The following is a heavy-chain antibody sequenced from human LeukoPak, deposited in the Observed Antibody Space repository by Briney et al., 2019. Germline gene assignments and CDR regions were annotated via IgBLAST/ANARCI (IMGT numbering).Heavy chain of an antibody. CDR1: GFTFSSYS. V-gene: IGHV3-48*04. J-gene: IGHJ4*02. CDR3: ARSPPTIVATTMARVY. CDR2: ISSSSTTI. Sequence: GGSLRLSCAASGFTFSSYSMNWVRQAPGKGLEWVSYISSSSTTIYYADSVKGRFTISRDNAKNSLFLQMNSLRAEDTAVYYCARSPPTIVATTMARVYWGQGTPVTVSS. D-gene: IGHD5-18*01.